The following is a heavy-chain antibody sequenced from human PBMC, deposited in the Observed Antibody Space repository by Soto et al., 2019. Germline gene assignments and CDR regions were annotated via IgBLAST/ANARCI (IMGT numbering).Heavy chain of an antibody. CDR3: ARSPSSYCSGGSCYSLTGDFDY. J-gene: IGHJ4*02. CDR2: IIPIFGTA. CDR1: GGTFSSYA. D-gene: IGHD2-15*01. V-gene: IGHV1-69*12. Sequence: QVQLVQSGAEVKKPGSSVKVSCKASGGTFSSYAISWVRQAPGQGLEWMGGIIPIFGTANYAQKFRGRVTITADESTSTAYMELSSLRSEDTAVYYCARSPSSYCSGGSCYSLTGDFDYWGQGTLVTVSS.